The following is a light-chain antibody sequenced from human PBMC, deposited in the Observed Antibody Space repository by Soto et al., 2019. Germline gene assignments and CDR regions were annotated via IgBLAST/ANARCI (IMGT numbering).Light chain of an antibody. CDR2: DAS. CDR1: QSIGRW. J-gene: IGKJ1*01. CDR3: QQCNTYSPT. Sequence: DIQMTQSPSTLCASVRDRVTITCRASQSIGRWLAWYQQKPGKAPKLLIFDASTLESGVPSRFGGSGSGTEFTLTISSVQPDDFATYYCQQCNTYSPTFGQGTKVDIK. V-gene: IGKV1-5*01.